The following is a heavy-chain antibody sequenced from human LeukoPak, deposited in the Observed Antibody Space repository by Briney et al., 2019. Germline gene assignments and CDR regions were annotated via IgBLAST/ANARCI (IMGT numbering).Heavy chain of an antibody. CDR2: ISSSGSDK. V-gene: IGHV3-48*03. CDR3: ARRTSGAFAI. Sequence: GGSLRLSCATSGFPFSDHEMNWVRQAPGKGLEWVSYISSSGSDKYYPDSVKGRFTISRDNAKNSLFLQMNSLRAEDTAVYYCARRTSGAFAIWGQGTKVTVSS. CDR1: GFPFSDHE. J-gene: IGHJ3*02.